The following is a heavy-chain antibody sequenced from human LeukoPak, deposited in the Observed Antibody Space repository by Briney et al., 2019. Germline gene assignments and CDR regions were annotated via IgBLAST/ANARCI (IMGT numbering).Heavy chain of an antibody. CDR1: GFTVSSSY. J-gene: IGHJ4*02. D-gene: IGHD1-26*01. CDR3: ARDLVGATFDY. Sequence: GGSLRLSCAASGFTVSSSYMSWVRQAPGKGLEWVSIIYAGGSSYHADSVKGRFTISRESSKNTVYLQMNSLRAEDTAVYYCARDLVGATFDYWGQGTLVTVSS. V-gene: IGHV3-53*01. CDR2: IYAGGSS.